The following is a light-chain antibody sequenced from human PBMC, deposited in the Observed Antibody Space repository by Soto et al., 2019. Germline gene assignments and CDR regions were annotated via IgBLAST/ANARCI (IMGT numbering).Light chain of an antibody. CDR1: QSVSSY. V-gene: IGKV3-20*01. CDR2: GAS. J-gene: IGKJ5*01. CDR3: QQYGSSPIT. Sequence: ESVLTQSPATLSLSPGERATLSCRASQSVSSYLAWYQQKPGQAPRLLIYGASRRATGIPDRFSGSGSGTDFTLTISRLEPEDFAVYYCQQYGSSPITFGQGTRLEIK.